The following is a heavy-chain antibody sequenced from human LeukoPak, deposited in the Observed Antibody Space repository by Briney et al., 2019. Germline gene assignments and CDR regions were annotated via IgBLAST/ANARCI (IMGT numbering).Heavy chain of an antibody. CDR2: IYSSGSA. D-gene: IGHD3-22*01. CDR3: ARHRDYYHT. Sequence: PSETLSLTCTVSGASINNNFWTWIRQPPGKGLEWIGYIYSSGSANYNPSLKSRVIISGDTSKNQISLNLTSVTAADTAVYFCARHRDYYHTWGHGTLVTVSS. J-gene: IGHJ4*01. V-gene: IGHV4-59*08. CDR1: GASINNNF.